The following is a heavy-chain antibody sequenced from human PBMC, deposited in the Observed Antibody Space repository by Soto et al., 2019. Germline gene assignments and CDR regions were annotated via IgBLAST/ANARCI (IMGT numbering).Heavy chain of an antibody. CDR1: GYTLSSYG. CDR3: AREAAPDTAAAGFGMDV. CDR2: ISAYNGDT. V-gene: IGHV1-18*01. J-gene: IGHJ6*02. Sequence: GASVKVSCKASGYTLSSYGIAWVRQAPGQGLEWMGWISAYNGDTNYEQKLQGRATMTTDTSTSTAYMELSSLRSEDTAVYYCAREAAPDTAAAGFGMDVWGQGTTVTVSS. D-gene: IGHD6-13*01.